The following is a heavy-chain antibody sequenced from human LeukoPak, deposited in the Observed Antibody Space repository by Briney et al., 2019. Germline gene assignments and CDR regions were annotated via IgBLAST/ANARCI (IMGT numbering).Heavy chain of an antibody. CDR3: ARAYSGYDTADYYYYYMDV. D-gene: IGHD5-12*01. Sequence: SVKVSCKASGGTFSSYAISWVRQAPGQGLEWMGGIIPIFGTANYAQKFQGRVTITTVESTSTAYMELSSLRSEDTAVYYCARAYSGYDTADYYYYYMDVWGKGTTVTVSS. V-gene: IGHV1-69*05. CDR1: GGTFSSYA. CDR2: IIPIFGTA. J-gene: IGHJ6*03.